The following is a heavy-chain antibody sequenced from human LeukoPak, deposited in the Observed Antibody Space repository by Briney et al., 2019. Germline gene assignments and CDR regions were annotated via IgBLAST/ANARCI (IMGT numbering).Heavy chain of an antibody. J-gene: IGHJ3*02. D-gene: IGHD1-14*01. Sequence: PSETLSLTCAVYGGSFSGYYWSWIRQPPGKGLEWIGEINHSGSTNYNPSLKSRVTISVDTSRNQFSLKLSSVTAADTAVYYCAAGEAFGIWGQGTMVTVSS. CDR2: INHSGST. CDR1: GGSFSGYY. CDR3: AAGEAFGI. V-gene: IGHV4-34*01.